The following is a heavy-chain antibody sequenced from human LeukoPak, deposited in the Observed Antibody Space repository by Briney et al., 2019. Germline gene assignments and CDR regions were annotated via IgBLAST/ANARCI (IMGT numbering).Heavy chain of an antibody. V-gene: IGHV1-46*01. CDR1: GYTFTSYY. CDR2: INPSGGST. CDR3: ARALGELSPPPYYMDV. J-gene: IGHJ6*03. Sequence: ASVKVSCKASGYTFTSYYMHWVRQGPGQGLGWVGIINPSGGSTSYAQKFQGRVTMTRDKSTSTAYMELSSLRSEDTAVYYCARALGELSPPPYYMDVWGKGTTVTVSS. D-gene: IGHD3-16*02.